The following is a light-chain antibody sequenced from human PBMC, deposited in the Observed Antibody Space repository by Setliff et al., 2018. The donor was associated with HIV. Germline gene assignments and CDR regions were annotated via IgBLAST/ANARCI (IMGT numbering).Light chain of an antibody. CDR1: SSDVGGYNY. J-gene: IGLJ1*01. CDR3: SSYTSSSTLYV. CDR2: DVS. Sequence: LTQPRSVSGSPGQSVTISCTGTSSDVGGYNYVSWYQQHPGKAPKLVIYDVSKRPSGVSNRFSGSKSGNTASLTISGLQAEDEADYYCSSYTSSSTLYVFGTGTKVTVL. V-gene: IGLV2-14*01.